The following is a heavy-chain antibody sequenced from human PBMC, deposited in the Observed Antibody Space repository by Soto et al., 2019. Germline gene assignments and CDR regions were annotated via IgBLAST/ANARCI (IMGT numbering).Heavy chain of an antibody. Sequence: GPTLVNPTQTLTLTCTCSWFSRSSSGVGVGWIREPPGKALWWLALVYLDDDKRYSPSLKSRLTITKDTPKNQVVLTMTNMDPGDTATYYCAHRVIAAVVQPSHWFDPWGPGTLVT. J-gene: IGHJ5*02. CDR1: WFSRSSSGVG. CDR2: VYLDDDK. D-gene: IGHD6-13*01. V-gene: IGHV2-5*02. CDR3: AHRVIAAVVQPSHWFDP.